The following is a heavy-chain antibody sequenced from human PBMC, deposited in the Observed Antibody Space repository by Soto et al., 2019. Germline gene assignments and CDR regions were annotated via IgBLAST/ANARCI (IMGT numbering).Heavy chain of an antibody. D-gene: IGHD3-10*01. CDR3: ASGIRGDYSASATPGGDV. J-gene: IGHJ6*04. CDR2: ISWNSGSI. Sequence: EVQLVESGGGLVQPGRSLRLSCAASGFTFDDYAMHWVRQAPGKGLEWVSGISWNSGSIGYADSVKGRFTISRDNPKNSLYLQLTRLGAEDPALYDCASGIRGDYSASATPGGDVWGKGTTVTVSS. V-gene: IGHV3-9*01. CDR1: GFTFDDYA.